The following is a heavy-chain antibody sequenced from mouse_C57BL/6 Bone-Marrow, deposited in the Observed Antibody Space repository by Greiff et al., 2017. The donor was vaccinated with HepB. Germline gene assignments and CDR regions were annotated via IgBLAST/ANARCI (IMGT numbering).Heavy chain of an antibody. J-gene: IGHJ4*01. CDR1: GFTFSSYA. CDR2: ISSGGDYI. V-gene: IGHV5-9-1*02. Sequence: EVKLVESGEGLVKPGGSLKLSCAASGFTFSSYAMSWVRQTPEKRLEWVAYISSGGDYIYYADTVKGRFTISRDNARNILYLQMSSLKSEDTAMYYCTRDRSNYDYAMDYWGQGTSVTVSS. D-gene: IGHD2-5*01. CDR3: TRDRSNYDYAMDY.